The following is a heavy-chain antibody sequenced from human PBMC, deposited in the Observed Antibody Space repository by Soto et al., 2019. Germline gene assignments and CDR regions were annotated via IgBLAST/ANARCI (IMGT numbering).Heavy chain of an antibody. J-gene: IGHJ2*01. D-gene: IGHD3-9*01. CDR3: AREIHDILTGPPWVWYFDL. CDR2: ITDRGSI. Sequence: QVQLQQWGAGPLRPLETLSLTCGVSGGSFSGYYWAWIRQSPGKGLEWIGEITDRGSINYNPSLKSRVSISVDTSTNHYSLNLRSVTAADTAVYYCAREIHDILTGPPWVWYFDLWGRGTLVTVSS. CDR1: GGSFSGYY. V-gene: IGHV4-34*01.